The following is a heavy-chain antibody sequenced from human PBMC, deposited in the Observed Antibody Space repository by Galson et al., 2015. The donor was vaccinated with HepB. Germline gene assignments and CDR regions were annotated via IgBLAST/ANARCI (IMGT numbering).Heavy chain of an antibody. Sequence: TVSGGSISSYYWGWIRQPPGKGLEWIGSIYYSGSTYYNPSLKSRVTISVDTSKNQFSLKLSSVTAADTAVYYCARLSSGYSCDYWGQGTLVTVSS. J-gene: IGHJ4*02. CDR1: GGSISSYY. D-gene: IGHD3-22*01. CDR2: IYYSGST. CDR3: ARLSSGYSCDY. V-gene: IGHV4-39*01.